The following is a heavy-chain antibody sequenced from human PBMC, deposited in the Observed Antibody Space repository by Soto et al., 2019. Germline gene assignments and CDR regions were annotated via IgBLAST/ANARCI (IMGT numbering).Heavy chain of an antibody. V-gene: IGHV3-21*06. CDR2: ISRFSDRT. CDR3: ARVGAYFGEFDYFDY. J-gene: IGHJ4*02. Sequence: EVHLMESGGGLVKPGGSLRLSCSASGFNFNSYTMNWVRQAPGKGLEWVSSISRFSDRTYYADSVKGRFAIFRANAENSGYLKVNSLRAEDTAVYYCARVGAYFGEFDYFDYWGQGTPVTVSS. D-gene: IGHD3-10*01. CDR1: GFNFNSYT.